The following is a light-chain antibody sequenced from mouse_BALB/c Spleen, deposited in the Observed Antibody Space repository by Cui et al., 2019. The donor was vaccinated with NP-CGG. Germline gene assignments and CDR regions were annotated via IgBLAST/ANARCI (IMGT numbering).Light chain of an antibody. Sequence: QAVVTQEPTLTTSPGETVTLTCRSSTGPVTTNNYANWVQEKPDHLFTGLIGGTNNRAPGVPARFSGSLIGDKAALTITGAQTEDEAIYFCALWYSNHWVFGGGTKLTVL. CDR3: ALWYSNHWV. CDR2: GTN. CDR1: TGPVTTNNY. V-gene: IGLV1*01. J-gene: IGLJ1*01.